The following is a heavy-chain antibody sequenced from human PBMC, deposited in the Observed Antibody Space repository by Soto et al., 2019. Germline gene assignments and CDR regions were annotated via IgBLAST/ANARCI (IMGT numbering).Heavy chain of an antibody. CDR1: GFSFSSYA. CDR3: GSAGQPLVWFFDY. J-gene: IGHJ4*02. CDR2: IWYDGSKT. Sequence: QVQLVESGGGVVQPGRSLRLSCAASGFSFSSYAMHWVRQAPGKGLEWVAAIWYDGSKTYYADSVKGRFTISRDNSKVTVDLAMSGLKAGETAVYYCGSAGQPLVWFFDYWGQGTLVTVSS. V-gene: IGHV3-33*01. D-gene: IGHD6-13*01.